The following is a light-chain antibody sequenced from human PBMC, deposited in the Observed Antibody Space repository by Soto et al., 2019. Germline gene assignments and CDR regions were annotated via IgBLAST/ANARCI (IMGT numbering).Light chain of an antibody. CDR2: AAS. CDR1: QGISSY. Sequence: DIPLTQSPSFLSASVGDRVTITCRASQGISSYLAWYQQKPGKAPKLLIYAASTLQSVVPSRFIGSGSGTEFTLTLSSLQPEDFAASYCQQLNSYPPLTFGGGTKVEIK. J-gene: IGKJ4*01. V-gene: IGKV1-9*01. CDR3: QQLNSYPPLT.